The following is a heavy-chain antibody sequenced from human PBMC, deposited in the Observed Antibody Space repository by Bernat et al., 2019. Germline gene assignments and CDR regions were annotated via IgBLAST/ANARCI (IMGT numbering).Heavy chain of an antibody. D-gene: IGHD6-6*01. CDR2: IIPIFGTA. CDR3: ASVIAARLGYYYYYMDV. Sequence: QVQLVQSGAEVKKPGSSVKVSCKASGGTFSSYAISWVRQAPGQGLEWMGGIIPIFGTANYAQKFQGRVTITADKSTSTAYMELSSLRSEDTAVYYCASVIAARLGYYYYYMDVWSKGTTVTVSS. V-gene: IGHV1-69*06. J-gene: IGHJ6*03. CDR1: GGTFSSYA.